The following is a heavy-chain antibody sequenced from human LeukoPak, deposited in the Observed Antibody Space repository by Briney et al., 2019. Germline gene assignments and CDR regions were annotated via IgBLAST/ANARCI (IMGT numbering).Heavy chain of an antibody. Sequence: LELMGWISAYNCNTNYAQKLQGRVTMTTDTSTSTAYMELRSLRSDDTAVYYCARDRPSDYWGQGTLVTVSS. V-gene: IGHV1-18*01. J-gene: IGHJ4*02. CDR2: ISAYNCNT. CDR3: ARDRPSDY.